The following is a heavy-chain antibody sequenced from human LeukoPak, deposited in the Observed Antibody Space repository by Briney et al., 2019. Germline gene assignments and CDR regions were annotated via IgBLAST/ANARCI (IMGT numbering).Heavy chain of an antibody. D-gene: IGHD2-2*01. Sequence: GGSLRLSCAASGFTFSDYYMSWIRQAPGKGLEWVSYISSSGSTIYYADSVKGRFTISRDNAKNSLYLQMNSLRAEDTAVYYCGCCSSTSCYYYYGMDVWGQGTTVTVSS. V-gene: IGHV3-11*01. CDR3: GCCSSTSCYYYYGMDV. CDR1: GFTFSDYY. J-gene: IGHJ6*02. CDR2: ISSSGSTI.